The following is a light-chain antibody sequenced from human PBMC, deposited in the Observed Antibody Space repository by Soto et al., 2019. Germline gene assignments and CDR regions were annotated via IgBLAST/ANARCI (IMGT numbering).Light chain of an antibody. Sequence: QAVVTQPPSVSGAPGQRVTISCTGSSSNIGAGYDVHWYQQLPGTAPKLFIYGNNNRPSGVPDRFSGSKSGTSASLAITGLQAEDEADYYCQSYDSSLSGWVFGGGTKLTVL. CDR3: QSYDSSLSGWV. CDR2: GNN. J-gene: IGLJ2*01. V-gene: IGLV1-40*01. CDR1: SSNIGAGYD.